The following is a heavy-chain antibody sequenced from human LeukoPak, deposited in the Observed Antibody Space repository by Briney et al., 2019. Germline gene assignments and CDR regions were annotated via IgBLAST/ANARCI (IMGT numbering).Heavy chain of an antibody. CDR2: ISSSSSYI. CDR3: AKGPFGVVRY. Sequence: GGSLRLSCAASGFTFSSYSMNWVRQAQGKGLEWVSSISSSSSYIYYADSVKGRFTISRDNAKNSLYLQMNSLRAEDTAVYYCAKGPFGVVRYWGQGTLVTVSS. D-gene: IGHD3-3*01. CDR1: GFTFSSYS. V-gene: IGHV3-21*04. J-gene: IGHJ4*02.